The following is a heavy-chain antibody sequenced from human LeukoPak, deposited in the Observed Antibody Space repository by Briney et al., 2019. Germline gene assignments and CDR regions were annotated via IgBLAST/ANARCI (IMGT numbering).Heavy chain of an antibody. J-gene: IGHJ4*02. CDR3: ARGCGGDCLGDY. CDR2: INHSGST. V-gene: IGHV4-34*01. CDR1: GGSFSGYY. Sequence: SETLSLTCAVYGGSFSGYYWSWIRQPPGKGLEWIGEINHSGSTNYNPSLKSRVTISVDTSKNQFSLKLSSVTAADTAVYYCARGCGGDCLGDYWGQGTLATVSS. D-gene: IGHD2-21*02.